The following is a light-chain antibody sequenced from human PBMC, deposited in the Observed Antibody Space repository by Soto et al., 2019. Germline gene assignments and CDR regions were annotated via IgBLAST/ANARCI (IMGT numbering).Light chain of an antibody. J-gene: IGKJ1*01. Sequence: DIQITQSPSSLSASIGDRVTITCQASQNITNNLSWYQQKPGKAPNLLIYKASTLKSGVPSRFSGSGSGTEFTLTISSLQPDDFATYFCQQYTSYSSTSGQGTKVDIK. CDR2: KAS. V-gene: IGKV1-5*03. CDR3: QQYTSYSST. CDR1: QNITNN.